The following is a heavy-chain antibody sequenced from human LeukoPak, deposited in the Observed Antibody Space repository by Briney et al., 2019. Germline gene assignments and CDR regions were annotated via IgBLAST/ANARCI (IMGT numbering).Heavy chain of an antibody. CDR3: ARHGMAAGTRDY. J-gene: IGHJ4*02. CDR2: IYYSGST. V-gene: IGHV4-59*08. CDR1: GGSISSYY. Sequence: SETLSLTCTVSGGSISSYYWSWIRQPPGKGLEWIGYIYYSGSTNYNPSLKSRVTISVDTSKNQFSLKLSSVTAADTAVYYCARHGMAAGTRDYWGQGTLVTVSS. D-gene: IGHD6-13*01.